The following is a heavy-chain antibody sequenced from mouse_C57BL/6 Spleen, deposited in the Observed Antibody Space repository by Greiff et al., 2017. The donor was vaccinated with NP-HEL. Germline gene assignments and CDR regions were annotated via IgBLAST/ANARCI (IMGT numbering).Heavy chain of an antibody. Sequence: EVPLQESGPELVKPGASVKISCKASGYSFTDYNMNWVKQSNGKSLEWIGEINPNNGTTSYNQKFTGKATFTFDTPYSTAYMQLNSLTSEDSAVYYCARRGSGGSSFFDYWGQGTTLTVSS. CDR3: ARRGSGGSSFFDY. CDR1: GYSFTDYN. CDR2: INPNNGTT. D-gene: IGHD1-1*01. V-gene: IGHV1-39*01. J-gene: IGHJ2*01.